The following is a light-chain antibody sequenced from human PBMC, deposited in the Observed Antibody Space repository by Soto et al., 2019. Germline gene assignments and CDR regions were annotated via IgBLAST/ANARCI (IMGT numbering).Light chain of an antibody. CDR2: EGS. J-gene: IGLJ1*01. Sequence: QSALTQPASVSGSPGQSITISCTGTSSDVWSYNLVSWYQQHPGKAPKLMIYEGSKRPSGVSNRFSCSKSGNTASLTISGLQAEYEADYYCCSYAGSSSYVFGTGTKLTVL. V-gene: IGLV2-23*01. CDR1: SSDVWSYNL. CDR3: CSYAGSSSYV.